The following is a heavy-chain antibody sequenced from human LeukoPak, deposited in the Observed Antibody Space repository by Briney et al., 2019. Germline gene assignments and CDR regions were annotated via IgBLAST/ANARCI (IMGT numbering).Heavy chain of an antibody. J-gene: IGHJ6*03. V-gene: IGHV4-38-2*02. CDR3: ARVRTGEAAYYDFWSGYLHYYYMDV. CDR2: IYHRGST. D-gene: IGHD3-3*01. CDR1: GYSISSGYY. Sequence: SETLSLTCTVSGYSISSGYYWGWIRQPPGKGLEWIGSIYHRGSTYYNPSLKSRVTISVDTSKNQFSLKLSSVTAADTAVYYCARVRTGEAAYYDFWSGYLHYYYMDVWGKGTTVAVSS.